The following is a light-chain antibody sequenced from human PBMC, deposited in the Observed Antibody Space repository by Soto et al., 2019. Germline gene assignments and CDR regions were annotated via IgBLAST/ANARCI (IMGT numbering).Light chain of an antibody. CDR2: GAS. Sequence: MMMTQSPATLSVSPGERVTLSCRTSHSVNSHVAWYQQKPGQAPRLLIYGASSRATGIPARFSGSGSGTDFTLTISSLEPEDFAVYYCHQRQYWPPITFGQGTRLEIK. CDR1: HSVNSH. V-gene: IGKV3-11*01. CDR3: HQRQYWPPIT. J-gene: IGKJ5*01.